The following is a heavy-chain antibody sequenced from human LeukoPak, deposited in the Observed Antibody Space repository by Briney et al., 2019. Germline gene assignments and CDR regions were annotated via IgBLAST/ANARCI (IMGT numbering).Heavy chain of an antibody. CDR3: AVYFAGQGGRGN. J-gene: IGHJ4*02. D-gene: IGHD2-15*01. V-gene: IGHV4-4*09. Sequence: PSETLSLTCTVSGGSISSDHWSWIRQPPGKGPEWIGHSGGTKYDPSLRSRVAISEDTSKNQFSLKPTSVTAADTAVYFCAVYFAGQGGRGNWGQGTQVTVSS. CDR2: SGGT. CDR1: GGSISSDH.